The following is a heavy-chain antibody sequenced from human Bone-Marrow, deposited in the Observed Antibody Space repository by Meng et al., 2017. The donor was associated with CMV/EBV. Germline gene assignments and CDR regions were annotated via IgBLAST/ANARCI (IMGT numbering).Heavy chain of an antibody. V-gene: IGHV3-30*04. CDR1: GFTFSSYA. J-gene: IGHJ6*02. CDR3: AKAGWLAPREYGMDV. D-gene: IGHD3-22*01. Sequence: GGSLRLSCAASGFTFSSYAMHWVRQAPGKGLEWVAVISYDGSNKYYADSVKGRFTISRDNSKNTLYLQMNSLRAEDTAVYYCAKAGWLAPREYGMDVWGQGTTVTVSS. CDR2: ISYDGSNK.